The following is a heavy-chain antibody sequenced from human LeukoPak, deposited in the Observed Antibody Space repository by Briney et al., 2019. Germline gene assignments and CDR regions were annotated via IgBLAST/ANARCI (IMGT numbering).Heavy chain of an antibody. CDR1: GFIFSTYG. D-gene: IGHD2-15*01. V-gene: IGHV3-30*02. CDR3: AKVKMRYCSGGSCDPFDY. CDR2: IRYDGNNK. J-gene: IGHJ4*02. Sequence: GGSLRLSCAASGFIFSTYGMHWVRQAPGKGLEWVAIIRYDGNNKFYADSVKGRFTISRDNSKNTLYLQMNSLRAEDTAVYYCAKVKMRYCSGGSCDPFDYWGQGTLVTVSS.